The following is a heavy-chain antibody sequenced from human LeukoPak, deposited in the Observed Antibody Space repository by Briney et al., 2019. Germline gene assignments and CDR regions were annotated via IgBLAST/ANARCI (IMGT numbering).Heavy chain of an antibody. J-gene: IGHJ4*02. CDR2: IKQDGSEK. CDR3: AREGGQQLVLNFDY. V-gene: IGHV3-7*01. CDR1: GFTFSSYW. Sequence: GGSLRLSCAASGFTFSSYWMSWVRQAPGKGLEWVANIKQDGSEKYYVDSVKGRFTISRDNAKNSLYLQMNSLRAEDTAMYYCAREGGQQLVLNFDYWGQGTLVTVSS. D-gene: IGHD6-13*01.